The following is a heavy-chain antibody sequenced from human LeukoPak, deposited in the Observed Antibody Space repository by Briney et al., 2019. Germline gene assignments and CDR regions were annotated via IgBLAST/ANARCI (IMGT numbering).Heavy chain of an antibody. CDR1: GFTSSRYW. Sequence: GGSLRPSCAASGFTSSRYWMHWVRQVPGKGLVWVSRINRDGSSTSYADSVKGRFTISRDSAKNTLYLQMNSLRAEDTAVYYCAAGYDSSGYSNYGMDVWGQGTTVTVSS. J-gene: IGHJ6*02. CDR3: AAGYDSSGYSNYGMDV. CDR2: INRDGSST. D-gene: IGHD3-22*01. V-gene: IGHV3-74*01.